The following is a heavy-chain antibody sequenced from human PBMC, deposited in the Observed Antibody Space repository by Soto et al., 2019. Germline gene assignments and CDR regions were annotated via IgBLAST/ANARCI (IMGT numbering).Heavy chain of an antibody. CDR3: ARATETIVGATIDY. Sequence: QVQLVQSGAEVKKPGASVKVSCKASGYTFTSYGLSWVRQAPGQGLEWMGWISPYNGNTNYAQKLQGRVTMTTDTPTSTAYMELRSLRSDATAVYYCARATETIVGATIDYWGQGTLVTVSS. V-gene: IGHV1-18*01. J-gene: IGHJ4*02. CDR1: GYTFTSYG. CDR2: ISPYNGNT. D-gene: IGHD1-26*01.